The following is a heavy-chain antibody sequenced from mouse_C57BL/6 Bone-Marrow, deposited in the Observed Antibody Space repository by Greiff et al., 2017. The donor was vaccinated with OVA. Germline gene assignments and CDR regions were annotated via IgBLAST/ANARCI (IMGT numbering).Heavy chain of an antibody. CDR1: GYTFTSYW. J-gene: IGHJ2*01. Sequence: VQLQQPGAELVKPGASVKLSCKASGYTFTSYWMQCVKQRPGQGLEWIGEIDPSDSYTNYNQKFKGKATLTVDTSSSTAYMQLSSLTSEDSAVYYCARDWDEDYWGQGTTLTVSS. CDR2: IDPSDSYT. CDR3: ARDWDEDY. D-gene: IGHD4-1*01. V-gene: IGHV1-50*01.